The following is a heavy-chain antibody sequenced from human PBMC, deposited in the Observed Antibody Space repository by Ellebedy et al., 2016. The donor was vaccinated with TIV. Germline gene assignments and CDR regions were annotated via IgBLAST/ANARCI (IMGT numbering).Heavy chain of an antibody. CDR3: ARKSPGIGNGLVDN. V-gene: IGHV3-30-3*01. D-gene: IGHD3/OR15-3a*01. Sequence: PGGSLRLSCAASGFTFSTSAMNWIRQAPGKGLEWVAFISHDGINKYYADPVKGRFTVSKDNPKNTVFLQMNSLRPDDAAVYYCARKSPGIGNGLVDNWGQGTLVTVSS. J-gene: IGHJ4*02. CDR2: ISHDGINK. CDR1: GFTFSTSA.